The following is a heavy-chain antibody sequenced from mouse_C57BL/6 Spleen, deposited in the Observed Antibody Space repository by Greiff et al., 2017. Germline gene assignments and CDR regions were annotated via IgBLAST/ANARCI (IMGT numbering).Heavy chain of an antibody. CDR2: ISSGGSYT. Sequence: EVMLVESGGDLVKPGGSLKLSCAASGFTFSSYGMSWVRQTPDKRLEWVATISSGGSYTYYPDSVKGRFTISRDNAKNTLYLQMSSLKSEDTAMYYCARQYDGYSFAYWGQGTLVTVSA. CDR1: GFTFSSYG. CDR3: ARQYDGYSFAY. V-gene: IGHV5-6*01. D-gene: IGHD2-3*01. J-gene: IGHJ3*01.